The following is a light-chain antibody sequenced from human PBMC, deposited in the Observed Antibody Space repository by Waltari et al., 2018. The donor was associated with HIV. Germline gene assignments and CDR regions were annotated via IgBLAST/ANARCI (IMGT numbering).Light chain of an antibody. J-gene: IGLJ2*01. CDR3: SSFTSADSLL. V-gene: IGLV2-14*01. CDR2: RLT. CDR1: NTDIGLYNL. Sequence: QSALTQPASVSGSPGQSITISCTGGNTDIGLYNLVSWSRQHPGKAPQLVIYRLTRRPAGVCDSCSGSKSGNPASLTISSLQAEDEGDYDCSSFTSADSLLFGGGTKFTVL.